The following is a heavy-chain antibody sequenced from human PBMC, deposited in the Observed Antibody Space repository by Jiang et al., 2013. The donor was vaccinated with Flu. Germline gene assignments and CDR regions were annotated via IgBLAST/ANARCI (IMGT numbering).Heavy chain of an antibody. CDR2: IYYSGST. CDR1: GGSISSSSYY. CDR3: ARHPYGDYGYFDY. Sequence: GPGLVKPSETLSLTCTVSGGSISSSSYYWGWIRQPPGKGLEWIGSIYYSGSTYYNPSLKSRVTISVDTSKNQFSLKLSSVTAADTAVYYCARHPYGDYGYFDYWGQGTLVTVSS. D-gene: IGHD4-17*01. J-gene: IGHJ4*02. V-gene: IGHV4-39*01.